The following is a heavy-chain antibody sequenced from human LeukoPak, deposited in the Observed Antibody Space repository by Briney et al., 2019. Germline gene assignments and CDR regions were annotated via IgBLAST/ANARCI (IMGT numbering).Heavy chain of an antibody. D-gene: IGHD3-10*01. Sequence: GASVKVSCKASGGTFSSYAISWVRQAPGQGLEWMGRIIPILGIANYAQKFQGRVTITADKSTSTAYMELSSLRSEDTAVYYCAREGEGAFGEDSFDPWGQGTLVTVSS. V-gene: IGHV1-69*04. J-gene: IGHJ5*02. CDR2: IIPILGIA. CDR3: AREGEGAFGEDSFDP. CDR1: GGTFSSYA.